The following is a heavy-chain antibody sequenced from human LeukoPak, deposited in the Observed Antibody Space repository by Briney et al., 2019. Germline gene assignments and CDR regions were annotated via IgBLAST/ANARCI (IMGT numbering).Heavy chain of an antibody. V-gene: IGHV1-46*01. J-gene: IGHJ4*02. CDR2: INPSGGST. CDR1: GYTFTSYY. D-gene: IGHD3-9*01. Sequence: ASVKVSCKASGYTFTSYYMHWVRQAPGQGLEWMGIINPSGGSTSYAQKFQGRVTMTRDTSTSTVYMELSSLRSDDTAVYYCARCGEPSYDILTGYSRSDFWGQGTLVTVSS. CDR3: ARCGEPSYDILTGYSRSDF.